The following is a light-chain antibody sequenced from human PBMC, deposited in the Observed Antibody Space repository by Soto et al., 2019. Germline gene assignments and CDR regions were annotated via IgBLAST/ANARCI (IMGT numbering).Light chain of an antibody. CDR2: AAS. Sequence: DIQMTHSPSSLSASVGERVTITFRASQSISSYLNWYQQKPGKAPKLLIYAASSLQSGVPSRFSGSGSGTDFTLTISSLQPEDFATYYCQQSYSTPPTFGQGTRLEIK. CDR1: QSISSY. CDR3: QQSYSTPPT. V-gene: IGKV1-39*01. J-gene: IGKJ5*01.